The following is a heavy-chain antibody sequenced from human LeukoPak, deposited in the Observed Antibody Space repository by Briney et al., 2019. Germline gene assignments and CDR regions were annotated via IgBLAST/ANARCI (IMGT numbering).Heavy chain of an antibody. Sequence: SETLSLTCTVSGGSISRYYWRCIRQPPGKGLEGIGYIYYSGSTNNNPSLKSRVTISVDTSKNQFSLKLSSVTAADTAVYYCARAELRSSWLDPWGQGTLVTVSS. V-gene: IGHV4-59*01. D-gene: IGHD2/OR15-2a*01. CDR2: IYYSGST. J-gene: IGHJ5*02. CDR1: GGSISRYY. CDR3: ARAELRSSWLDP.